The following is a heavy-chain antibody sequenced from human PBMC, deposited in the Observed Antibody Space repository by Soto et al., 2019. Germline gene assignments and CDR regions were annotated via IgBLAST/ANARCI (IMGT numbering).Heavy chain of an antibody. CDR2: ISASGTGT. D-gene: IGHD3-22*01. Sequence: EVQLLESGGGLVQPGGSLRLSCAASGFTFSNYGMTWARQAPGKGREWVSAISASGTGTYYASSVTGRFTISRDNSRTTLYLPLSNRRAEDTAPYYCGKAMRPNGSVTFDSYVQGALVTFAS. J-gene: IGHJ4*01. V-gene: IGHV3-23*01. CDR1: GFTFSNYG. CDR3: GKAMRPNGSVTFDS.